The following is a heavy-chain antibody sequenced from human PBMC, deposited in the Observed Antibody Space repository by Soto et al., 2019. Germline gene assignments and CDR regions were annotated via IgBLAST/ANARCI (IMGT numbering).Heavy chain of an antibody. CDR1: GFTFSSYA. Sequence: PGGSLRLSCAASGFTFSSYAMHWVRQAPGKGLEWVAVISYDGSNKYYADSVKGRFTISRDNSKNTLYLQMNSLRAEDTAVYYCARDMDYYGSGSYLPDYWGQGTLVTVSS. V-gene: IGHV3-30-3*01. CDR3: ARDMDYYGSGSYLPDY. J-gene: IGHJ4*02. CDR2: ISYDGSNK. D-gene: IGHD3-10*01.